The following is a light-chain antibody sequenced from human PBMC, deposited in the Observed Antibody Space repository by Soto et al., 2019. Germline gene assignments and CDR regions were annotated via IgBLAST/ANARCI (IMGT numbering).Light chain of an antibody. CDR3: QQYNNYSPFA. CDR2: DAS. J-gene: IGKJ4*01. CDR1: QSISSW. V-gene: IGKV1-5*01. Sequence: RVTXTCRASQSISSWLAWYQQKPGKVPKLLMYDASSLERGVPSRFSGSGSGAEFTLTISSLQPDDFATYYCQQYNNYSPFAFGVGGKVDVK.